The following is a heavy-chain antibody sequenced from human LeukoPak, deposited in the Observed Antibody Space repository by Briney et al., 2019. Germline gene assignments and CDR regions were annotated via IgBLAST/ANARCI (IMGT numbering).Heavy chain of an antibody. V-gene: IGHV3-48*03. CDR1: GFTFSSYA. J-gene: IGHJ4*02. D-gene: IGHD6-13*01. CDR3: ARGPYSSNWYVDY. Sequence: GGSLRLSCAASGFTFSSYAMNWVRLAPGKGLEWISYISRTGNSIYYADSVKGRFTISRDSAKNSLYLQMNSLRAEDTAVYYCARGPYSSNWYVDYWGQGTLVTVAS. CDR2: ISRTGNSI.